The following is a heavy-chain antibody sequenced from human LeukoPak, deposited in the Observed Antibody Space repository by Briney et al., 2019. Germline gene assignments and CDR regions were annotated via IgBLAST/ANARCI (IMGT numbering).Heavy chain of an antibody. CDR3: ARAGEILYYGMDV. CDR2: IYYSGST. V-gene: IGHV4-59*01. J-gene: IGHJ6*02. D-gene: IGHD1-26*01. CDR1: GGSFSGYY. Sequence: SETLSLTCAVYGGSFSGYYWSWIRQPPGKGLEWIGYIYYSGSTNYNPSLKSRVTISVDTSKNQFSLKLSSVTAADTAVYYCARAGEILYYGMDVWGQGTTVTVSS.